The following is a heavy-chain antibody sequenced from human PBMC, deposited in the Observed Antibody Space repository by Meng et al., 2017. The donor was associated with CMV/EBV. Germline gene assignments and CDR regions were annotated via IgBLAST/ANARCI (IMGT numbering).Heavy chain of an antibody. V-gene: IGHV3-11*01. D-gene: IGHD2-21*01. CDR1: GFTFSDYY. J-gene: IGHJ6*02. CDR3: ARDRSQYCGGDCYYPYYYYGMDV. CDR2: ISSSGSTI. Sequence: GESLKISCAASGFTFSDYYMSWIRQAPGKGLEWVSYISSSGSTIYYADSVKGRFTISRDNAKNSLYLQMSSLRAEDTAVYYCARDRSQYCGGDCYYPYYYYGMDVWGQGTTVTVSS.